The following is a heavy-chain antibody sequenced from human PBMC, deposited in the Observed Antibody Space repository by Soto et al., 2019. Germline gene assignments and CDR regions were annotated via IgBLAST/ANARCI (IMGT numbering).Heavy chain of an antibody. CDR2: IYYSGST. CDR3: ASANDSSSWYGDYYYYMDV. J-gene: IGHJ6*03. Sequence: PSETLSLTCTVSGGSISSSSYYWGWIRQPPGKGLEWIGSIYYSGSTYYNPSLKSQVTKSVGTSKNQLSLKLSSVTAADTAVYYCASANDSSSWYGDYYYYMDVWGKGTTVTVSS. CDR1: GGSISSSSYY. D-gene: IGHD6-13*01. V-gene: IGHV4-39*01.